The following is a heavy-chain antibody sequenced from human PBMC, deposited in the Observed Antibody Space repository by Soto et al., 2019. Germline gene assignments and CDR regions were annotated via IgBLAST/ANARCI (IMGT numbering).Heavy chain of an antibody. V-gene: IGHV3-48*01. Sequence: EQLVESGGGLVQPGGSLRLSCATSGFILSDCAMNWVRQAPGKGLEWVSYISSSSSVIDYADSVKGRFTVSRDNARNSLYLQMNSLRAEDTAVYYCARDLSWGSNWYYYMDVWVKGTTVTVSS. D-gene: IGHD7-27*01. CDR2: ISSSSSVI. CDR3: ARDLSWGSNWYYYMDV. CDR1: GFILSDCA. J-gene: IGHJ6*03.